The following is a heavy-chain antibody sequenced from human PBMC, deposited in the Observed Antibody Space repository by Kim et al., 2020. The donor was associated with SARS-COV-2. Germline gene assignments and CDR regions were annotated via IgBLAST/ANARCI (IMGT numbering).Heavy chain of an antibody. J-gene: IGHJ6*02. V-gene: IGHV4-34*01. CDR3: VRWVHFPRQGKYYYYYGMDV. Sequence: SETLSLTCAVYGGSFSGYYWSWIRQPPGKGLEWIGEINHSGSTNYNPSLKSRVTISIDTSKNQFSLRLRSVTAADTAVYYCVRWVHFPRQGKYYYYYGMDVWGQGTTVTVSS. CDR1: GGSFSGYY. CDR2: INHSGST.